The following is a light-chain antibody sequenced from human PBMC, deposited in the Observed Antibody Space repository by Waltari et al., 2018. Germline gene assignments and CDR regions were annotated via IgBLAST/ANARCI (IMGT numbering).Light chain of an antibody. Sequence: QSGLTQPPSVSGAPGQRVTISCTGSSSNIGAGSAVHWYQVLPGTAPKLVIYGNNKRPSGVAERVPRSKSGASAPRAITGVQAADEADDYFQSYDSSLRGSLFGGGTKLTVL. V-gene: IGLV1-40*01. CDR1: SSNIGAGSA. CDR2: GNN. J-gene: IGLJ2*01. CDR3: QSYDSSLRGSL.